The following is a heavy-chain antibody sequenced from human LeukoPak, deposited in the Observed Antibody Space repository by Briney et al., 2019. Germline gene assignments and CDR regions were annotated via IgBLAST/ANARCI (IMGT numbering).Heavy chain of an antibody. D-gene: IGHD2-2*02. CDR2: TYYRSKWYN. CDR3: AREVGYCSSTSCYTAPYYYYYYMDV. Sequence: SQTLSLTCAISGDSVSSNSAAWNWIRQSPSRGLEWLGRTYYRSKWYNDYAVSVKSRITINPDTSKNQFSLQLNSVTPEDTAVYYCAREVGYCSSTSCYTAPYYYYYYMDVWGKGTTVTVSS. J-gene: IGHJ6*03. V-gene: IGHV6-1*01. CDR1: GDSVSSNSAA.